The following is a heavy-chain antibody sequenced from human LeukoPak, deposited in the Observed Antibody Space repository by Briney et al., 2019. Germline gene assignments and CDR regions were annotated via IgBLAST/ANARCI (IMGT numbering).Heavy chain of an antibody. V-gene: IGHV3-43D*03. CDR2: ISWDGGST. CDR1: GFTFDDYT. Sequence: QAGGSLRLSCAASGFTFDDYTMHWVRQAPGKGLEWVSLISWDGGSTYYADSVKGRFTISRDNSKNSLYLQMNSLRAEDTALYYCAKDGDYYDSSGYYPDYWGQGTLVTVSS. J-gene: IGHJ4*02. D-gene: IGHD3-22*01. CDR3: AKDGDYYDSSGYYPDY.